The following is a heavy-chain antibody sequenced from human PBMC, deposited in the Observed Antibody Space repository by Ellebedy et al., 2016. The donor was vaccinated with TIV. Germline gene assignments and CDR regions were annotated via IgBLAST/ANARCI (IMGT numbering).Heavy chain of an antibody. D-gene: IGHD2-15*01. CDR1: VGSIRSYY. CDR2: IYTSGST. CDR3: ARGGIHFDY. Sequence: MPSETLSLTCTVSVGSIRSYYWSWIRQPAGKGLEWIGRIYTSGSTDYNPSLQSRVTMSIDRSKKQFSLKLNSVTAADTDVYYCARGGIHFDYWGQGMLVTVSS. J-gene: IGHJ4*02. V-gene: IGHV4-4*07.